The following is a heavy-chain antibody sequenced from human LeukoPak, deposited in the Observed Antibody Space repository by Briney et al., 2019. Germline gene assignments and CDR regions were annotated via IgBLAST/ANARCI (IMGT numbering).Heavy chain of an antibody. V-gene: IGHV4-4*07. Sequence: PSETLSLTCTVSGGSISSYYWSWIRQPAGKGLEWIGRIYASGSTKYNPSLKSRVTMSVDTSKNQFSLKLSSVTAADTAVYYCARAIPNDDNSGYYYWGQGTLVTVSS. CDR3: ARAIPNDDNSGYYY. CDR1: GGSISSYY. D-gene: IGHD3-22*01. J-gene: IGHJ4*02. CDR2: IYASGST.